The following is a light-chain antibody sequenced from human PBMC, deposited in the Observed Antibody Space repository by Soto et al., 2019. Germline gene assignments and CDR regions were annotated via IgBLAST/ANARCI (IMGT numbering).Light chain of an antibody. Sequence: QSVLTQPASVSGSPGQSITISCTGTSSDVGAYNYVSWYQQHPGKAPKLILYEVSDRPSGVSNRFSGSKSGNTASLTISGLQAEDEADYYCSSFAGSRVLVLGGGTKLTVL. CDR1: SSDVGAYNY. CDR3: SSFAGSRVLV. V-gene: IGLV2-14*03. J-gene: IGLJ2*01. CDR2: EVS.